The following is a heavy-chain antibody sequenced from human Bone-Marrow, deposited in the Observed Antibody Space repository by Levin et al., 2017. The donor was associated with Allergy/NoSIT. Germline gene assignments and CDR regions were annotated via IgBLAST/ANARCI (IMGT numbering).Heavy chain of an antibody. Sequence: SETLSLVCAVYSGSFSGHYWSWIRQPPGKGLEWIGEINNSGSTNYNPSFKSRVTMSVDTKNHFSLKLTSVTAADTALSYCARGGSNYSYGSGMFGFSLWGPAAMVTVSS. V-gene: IGHV4-34*01. D-gene: IGHD3-10*01. CDR1: SGSFSGHY. CDR2: INNSGST. J-gene: IGHJ3*01. CDR3: ARGGSNYSYGSGMFGFSL.